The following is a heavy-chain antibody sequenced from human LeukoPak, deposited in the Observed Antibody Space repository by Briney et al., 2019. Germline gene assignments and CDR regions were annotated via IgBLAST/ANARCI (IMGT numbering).Heavy chain of an antibody. CDR3: ARVLGVVIAYEYYFDY. D-gene: IGHD3-3*01. Sequence: GASVKVSCKASGYTFTGYYIHWVRQAPGQGLEWMGWISAYNGNTNYAQKLQGRVTMTTDTSTSTAYMELRSLRSDDTAVYYCARVLGVVIAYEYYFDYWGQGTLVTVSS. V-gene: IGHV1-18*04. CDR1: GYTFTGYY. J-gene: IGHJ4*02. CDR2: ISAYNGNT.